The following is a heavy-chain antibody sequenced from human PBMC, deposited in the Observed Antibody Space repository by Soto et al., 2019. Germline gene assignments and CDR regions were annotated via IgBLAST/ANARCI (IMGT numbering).Heavy chain of an antibody. CDR1: GFTFSSYA. CDR3: ARHGYNYGGGYFDY. CDR2: ISYDGSNK. V-gene: IGHV3-30*14. D-gene: IGHD5-18*01. J-gene: IGHJ4*02. Sequence: GGSLRLSCAASGFTFSSYAMHWVRQAPGKGLEWVAVISYDGSNKYYADSVKGRFTISRDNSKNTLYLHMNSLRAEDTAVYYCARHGYNYGGGYFDYWGQGTLVTVSS.